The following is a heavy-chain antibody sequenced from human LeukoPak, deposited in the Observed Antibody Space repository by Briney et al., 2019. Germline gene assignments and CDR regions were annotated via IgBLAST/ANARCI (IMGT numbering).Heavy chain of an antibody. CDR3: AKDNIDIVVVPAAYFDY. Sequence: GGSLRLSCAASEFTVSVNYMSWVRQAPGKGLEWVSFIYSGGSTYYADSVKGRFTISRDNSKNTLSLQMNSLRAEDTAVYYCAKDNIDIVVVPAAYFDYWGQGTLVTVSS. CDR1: EFTVSVNY. CDR2: IYSGGST. J-gene: IGHJ4*02. D-gene: IGHD2-2*01. V-gene: IGHV3-53*01.